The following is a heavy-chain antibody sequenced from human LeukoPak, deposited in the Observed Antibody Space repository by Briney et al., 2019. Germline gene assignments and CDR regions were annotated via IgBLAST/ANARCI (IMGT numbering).Heavy chain of an antibody. Sequence: GGSLRLSCVASGFTVSSNYMSWVRQAPGKGLEWVSVIYSGGSTYYADSVKGRFTISRDNSKNTLYLQMNSLRAKDTSVYYCASGSGSYRTPYYYMDVWGTGTTVTVSS. CDR1: GFTVSSNY. V-gene: IGHV3-53*01. D-gene: IGHD3-10*01. CDR3: ASGSGSYRTPYYYMDV. CDR2: IYSGGST. J-gene: IGHJ6*03.